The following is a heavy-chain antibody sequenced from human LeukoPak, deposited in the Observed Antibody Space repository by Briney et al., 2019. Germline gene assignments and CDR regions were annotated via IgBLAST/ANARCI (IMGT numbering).Heavy chain of an antibody. D-gene: IGHD4-17*01. V-gene: IGHV4-34*01. J-gene: IGHJ4*02. CDR2: INHSGST. Sequence: SETLSLTCVVYGGSFSGYYWNWIRQPPGKGLEWIGEINHSGSTHYNPSLKSRVTMSVDTSKNQFSMKLSSVTAADTAVYYCARDETTPLPGAYWGQGTLVTVSS. CDR3: ARDETTPLPGAY. CDR1: GGSFSGYY.